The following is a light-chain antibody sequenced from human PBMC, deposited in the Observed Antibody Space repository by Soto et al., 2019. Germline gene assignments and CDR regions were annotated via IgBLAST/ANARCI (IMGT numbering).Light chain of an antibody. CDR3: QQRSNWPRFT. CDR1: QSIGSD. V-gene: IGKV3-15*01. Sequence: EIVMTQSPATLSASPGERVTLSCRASQSIGSDLAWYQQKPGQGPRLLIYYASTRATGIPAKFSGSGSGTDFSLSISSLQSVDSAVYYCQQRSNWPRFTFGPGTKVDIK. J-gene: IGKJ3*01. CDR2: YAS.